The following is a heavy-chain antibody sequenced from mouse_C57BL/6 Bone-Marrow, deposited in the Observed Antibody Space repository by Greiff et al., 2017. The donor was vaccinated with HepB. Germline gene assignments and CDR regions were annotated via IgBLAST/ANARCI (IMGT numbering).Heavy chain of an antibody. CDR3: VIGARMDGYLYYFDY. Sequence: VQLQQPGAELVKPGASVKVSCKASGYTFTSYWMHWVKQRPGQGLEWIGRIHPSDSDTNYNQKFKGKATLTVDKSSSTAYMQLSSLTSEDSAVYYCVIGARMDGYLYYFDYWGQGTTLTVSS. D-gene: IGHD2-3*01. V-gene: IGHV1-74*01. CDR2: IHPSDSDT. J-gene: IGHJ2*01. CDR1: GYTFTSYW.